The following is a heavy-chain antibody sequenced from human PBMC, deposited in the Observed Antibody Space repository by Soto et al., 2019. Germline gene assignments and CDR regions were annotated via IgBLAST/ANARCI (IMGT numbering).Heavy chain of an antibody. V-gene: IGHV4-30-4*01. Sequence: LSLTCTVSGGSISSGDYYWSWIRQPPGKGLEWIGYIYYSGSTYYNPSLKSRVTISVDTSKNQFSLKLSSVTAADTAVYYCAREVRCSSTSCYLNYWFDPWGQGTLVTVSS. CDR1: GGSISSGDYY. CDR3: AREVRCSSTSCYLNYWFDP. CDR2: IYYSGST. J-gene: IGHJ5*02. D-gene: IGHD2-2*01.